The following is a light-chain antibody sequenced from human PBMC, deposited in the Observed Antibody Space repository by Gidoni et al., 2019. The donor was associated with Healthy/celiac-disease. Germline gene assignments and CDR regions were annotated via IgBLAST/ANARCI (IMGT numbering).Light chain of an antibody. CDR2: EAT. Sequence: ETKLTQSPAFLSATPGNKVNISCKASQDIDDDMNWYQPKPGEAALFIIQEATPLVPGISPRFSASVYGTDFTLTIHNIDSEDAAYYFCLQHDNFPPWTFXQXTKVEIK. V-gene: IGKV5-2*01. CDR3: LQHDNFPPWT. CDR1: QDIDDD. J-gene: IGKJ1*01.